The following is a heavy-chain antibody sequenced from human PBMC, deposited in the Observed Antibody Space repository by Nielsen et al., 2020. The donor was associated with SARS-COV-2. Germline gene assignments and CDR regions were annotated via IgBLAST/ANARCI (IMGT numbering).Heavy chain of an antibody. CDR3: ARDFGGNTVVTNYFDY. CDR2: ISSSSSYI. D-gene: IGHD4-23*01. V-gene: IGHV3-21*01. Sequence: GGSLRLSCAASGFTFSSYSMNWVRQAPGKGLEWVSSISSSSSYIYYADSVKGRFTISRDNAKNSLYLQMDSLRAEDTAVYYCARDFGGNTVVTNYFDYWGQGTLVTVSS. CDR1: GFTFSSYS. J-gene: IGHJ4*02.